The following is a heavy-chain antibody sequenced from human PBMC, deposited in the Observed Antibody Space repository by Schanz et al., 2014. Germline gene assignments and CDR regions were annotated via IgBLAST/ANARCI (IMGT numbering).Heavy chain of an antibody. D-gene: IGHD3-16*01. CDR3: ARSGRSWADPHLDY. J-gene: IGHJ4*02. CDR2: ISSDGSTT. Sequence: HLVESGGGLIQPGGSLRLSCAASGFTVTSYYMSWVRQAPGKGLEWVSRISSDGSTTNYADSVQGRFTISRDNAKNTLYVQMNSLTVEDTAVYYCARSGRSWADPHLDYWGRGTLVTVSS. V-gene: IGHV3-74*02. CDR1: GFTVTSYY.